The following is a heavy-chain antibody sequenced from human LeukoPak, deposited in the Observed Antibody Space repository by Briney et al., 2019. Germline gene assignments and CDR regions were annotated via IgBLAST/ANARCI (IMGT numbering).Heavy chain of an antibody. D-gene: IGHD3-10*01. V-gene: IGHV3-11*04. CDR3: ALNPDYYGSGSFDY. Sequence: GGSLRLSCAASGFTISDYYMSWIRQAPGRGLEWVSYISSSGSTRFYADSVKGRFTISRDSAKNSVYLQMNSLRAEDTAVYYCALNPDYYGSGSFDYWGQGTLVTVSS. CDR1: GFTISDYY. CDR2: ISSSGSTR. J-gene: IGHJ4*02.